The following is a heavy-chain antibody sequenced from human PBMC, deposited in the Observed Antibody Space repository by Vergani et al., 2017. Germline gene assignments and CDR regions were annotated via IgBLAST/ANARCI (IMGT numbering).Heavy chain of an antibody. CDR1: GFTFSRHW. CDR3: ARSGYCAHGVCYMTYYYYMDV. J-gene: IGHJ6*03. D-gene: IGHD2-8*01. CDR2: IWYDGSKE. V-gene: IGHV3-33*08. Sequence: VQLVESGGGLVQPGGSLRLSCAASGFTFSRHWMHWVRQAPGKGLVWVAFIWYDGSKEYYADSVKGRFTISRDNSKNTLYLQMNNLRAADTAVYYCARSGYCAHGVCYMTYYYYMDVWGKGTAVTVSS.